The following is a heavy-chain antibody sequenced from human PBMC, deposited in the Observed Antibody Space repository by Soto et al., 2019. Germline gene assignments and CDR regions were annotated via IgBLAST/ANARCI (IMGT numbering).Heavy chain of an antibody. CDR1: GGSISSGDYY. D-gene: IGHD2-2*01. CDR2: IYYSGST. V-gene: IGHV4-30-4*01. CDR3: ARIVVVPAALDMYYFDY. Sequence: SETLSLTCTVSGGSISSGDYYWSWIRQPPGKGLEWIGYIYYSGSTYYNPSLKSRVTISVDTSKNQFSLKLSSVTAADTAGYYCARIVVVPAALDMYYFDYWGQGTLVTVSS. J-gene: IGHJ4*02.